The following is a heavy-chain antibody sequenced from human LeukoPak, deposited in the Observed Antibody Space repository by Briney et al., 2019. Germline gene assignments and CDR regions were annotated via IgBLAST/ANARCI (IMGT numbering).Heavy chain of an antibody. V-gene: IGHV4-59*01. J-gene: IGHJ1*01. CDR2: IYYSGSK. D-gene: IGHD6-19*01. CDR3: ARGGWYPESFQH. Sequence: SETLSLTCTVSGVSISSYYWNWIRQPPGKGLEWIGYIYYSGSKKYNPSLKSRVTISVDTSKNQFSLKLSSVTAADTAVYYCARGGWYPESFQHRGQGALVTVSS. CDR1: GVSISSYY.